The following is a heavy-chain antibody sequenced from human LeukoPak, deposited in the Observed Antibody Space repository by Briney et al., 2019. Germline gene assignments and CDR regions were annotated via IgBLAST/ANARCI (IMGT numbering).Heavy chain of an antibody. CDR2: IKQDGSEK. CDR1: GLTFSTYW. J-gene: IGHJ4*02. Sequence: GGSLRLSCAASGLTFSTYWMTWVRQAPGKGLEWVANIKQDGSEKNYVDSVKGRFTISRDNAKNSLYLQMNILRAEDTAVFYCLSGPGHCGQGTLVTVSS. V-gene: IGHV3-7*01. CDR3: LSGPGH.